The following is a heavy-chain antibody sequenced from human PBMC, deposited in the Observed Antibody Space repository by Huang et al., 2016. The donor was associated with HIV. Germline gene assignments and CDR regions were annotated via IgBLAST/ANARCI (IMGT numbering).Heavy chain of an antibody. V-gene: IGHV1-8*01. CDR1: GYNFTSYD. J-gene: IGHJ4*02. Sequence: QVQLVQSVAEVKKPGASVKVSCKASGYNFTSYDINWVRQATGQGLEWMGWRNPNSGRRGYAQKFQGRVTMTRNTSMSTAYMELSGLRSEDTAVYYCARGHCRGATCYLYFDYWGQGTLVTVS. CDR2: RNPNSGRR. CDR3: ARGHCRGATCYLYFDY. D-gene: IGHD2-15*01.